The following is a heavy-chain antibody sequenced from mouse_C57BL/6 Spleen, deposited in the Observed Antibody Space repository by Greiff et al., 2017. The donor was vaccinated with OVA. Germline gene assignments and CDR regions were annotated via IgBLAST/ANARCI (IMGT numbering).Heavy chain of an antibody. CDR3: NDKGSSHDYFDY. CDR2: IYPGSGST. J-gene: IGHJ2*01. CDR1: GYTFTSYW. Sequence: QVHVKQPGAELVKPGASVKMSCKASGYTFTSYWITWVKQRPGHGLEWIGDIYPGSGSTYYNAQFKSMATLTVDTSSRTAYLQLSSLTSEDYAVYYCNDKGSSHDYFDYWGQGTTLTVSS. V-gene: IGHV1-55*01. D-gene: IGHD1-1*01.